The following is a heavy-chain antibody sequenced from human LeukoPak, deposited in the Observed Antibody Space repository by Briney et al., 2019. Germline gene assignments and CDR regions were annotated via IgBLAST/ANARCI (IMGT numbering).Heavy chain of an antibody. J-gene: IGHJ4*02. V-gene: IGHV3-21*01. Sequence: GGSLRLSCAASGFTFSSYNMDWVRQAPGKGLEWVSSITSSSNYIYYADSVKGRFTISRDNAKNSLYLQMNSLRADDTAVYYCARVGYSSGWRAPDFDHWGQGTLVTVSS. CDR2: ITSSSNYI. CDR1: GFTFSSYN. D-gene: IGHD6-19*01. CDR3: ARVGYSSGWRAPDFDH.